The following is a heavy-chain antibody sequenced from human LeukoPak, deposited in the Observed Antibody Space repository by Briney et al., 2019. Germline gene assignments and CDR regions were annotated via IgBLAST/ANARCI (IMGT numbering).Heavy chain of an antibody. CDR2: INNDGSTT. Sequence: PGGSLRLSCAASGFTFSSDWMHWVRQAPGKGLVWVSRINNDGSTTAHADSVKGRFTISRDNAKNTLYLQINSLIAEDTAVYYCARGPTDYWGQGTLVTVSS. CDR1: GFTFSSDW. CDR3: ARGPTDY. V-gene: IGHV3-74*01. J-gene: IGHJ4*02.